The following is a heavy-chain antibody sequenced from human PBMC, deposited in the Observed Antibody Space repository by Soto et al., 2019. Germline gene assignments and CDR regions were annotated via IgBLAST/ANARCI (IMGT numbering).Heavy chain of an antibody. D-gene: IGHD3-16*01. Sequence: EVQLVESGGGLVNPGGSLRLSCVVSGFPFSTSNMNWVRQAPGKGLEWVSFISRSSTYIYYADSVKGRFTISRDDAENSLFLQMNSRRDEDTAVYYCARGVLPISSTSWFDPWGQGTLVTVSS. CDR2: ISRSSTYI. CDR3: ARGVLPISSTSWFDP. CDR1: GFPFSTSN. J-gene: IGHJ5*02. V-gene: IGHV3-21*01.